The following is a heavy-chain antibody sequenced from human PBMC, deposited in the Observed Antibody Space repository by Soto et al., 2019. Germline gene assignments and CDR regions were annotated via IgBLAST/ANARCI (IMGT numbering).Heavy chain of an antibody. D-gene: IGHD6-6*01. CDR3: VSSKMTSPYNWFDP. CDR2: IYYSGST. CDR1: GGSISSGGYY. Sequence: SETLSLTCTVSGGSISSGGYYWSWIRQHPGKGLEWIGYIYYSGSTYYNPSLKSRVTISVDTSKNQFSLKLSSVTAADTAVYYCVSSKMTSPYNWFDPWGQGTLVTVSS. J-gene: IGHJ5*02. V-gene: IGHV4-31*03.